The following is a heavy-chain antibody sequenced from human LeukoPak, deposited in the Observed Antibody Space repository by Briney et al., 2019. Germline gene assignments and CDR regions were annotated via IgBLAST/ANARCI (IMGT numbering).Heavy chain of an antibody. V-gene: IGHV3-21*01. Sequence: PGGSLRLSCAASGFTFSSYSMNWVRQAPGKGLEWVSSISSSSSYIYYADSVKGRFTISRDNAKNSLYLQMNSLRAEDTAVYYCARPFWVGELFHGWFDPWGQGTLVTVSA. J-gene: IGHJ5*02. CDR1: GFTFSSYS. CDR3: ARPFWVGELFHGWFDP. D-gene: IGHD3-10*01. CDR2: ISSSSSYI.